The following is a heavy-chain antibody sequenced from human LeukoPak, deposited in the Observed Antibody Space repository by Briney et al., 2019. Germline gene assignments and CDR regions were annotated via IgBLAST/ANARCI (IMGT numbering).Heavy chain of an antibody. CDR2: ILAGGAT. D-gene: IGHD4-17*01. J-gene: IGHJ5*02. CDR1: GFTFSSFA. CDR3: AKDLHYGDGGWEFDP. Sequence: TGGSLRLSCAASGFTFSSFAMAWVRQTPEKGLQWVSGILAGGATYYADSVKGRFTISRDNSKSTLYLQMNSLRVDDTALYFCAKDLHYGDGGWEFDPWGQGTLVTVPS. V-gene: IGHV3-23*01.